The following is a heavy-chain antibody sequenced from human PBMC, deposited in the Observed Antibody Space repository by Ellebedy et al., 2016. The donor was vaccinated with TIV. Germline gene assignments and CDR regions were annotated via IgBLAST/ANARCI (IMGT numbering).Heavy chain of an antibody. CDR3: ARGLSNGFDI. Sequence: GESLKISCAASGVTFRRYWLSWVRQAPGKGLEWVATIKQDGSEKYYVDSVKGRFIISRDNAKNSLYLQMNSRRAEDTAVYSCARGLSNGFDIWGQGTMVTVSS. V-gene: IGHV3-7*02. CDR2: IKQDGSEK. CDR1: GVTFRRYW. J-gene: IGHJ3*02. D-gene: IGHD3-16*02.